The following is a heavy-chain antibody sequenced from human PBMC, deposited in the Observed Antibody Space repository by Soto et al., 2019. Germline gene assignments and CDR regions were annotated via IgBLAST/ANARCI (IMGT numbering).Heavy chain of an antibody. J-gene: IGHJ6*02. D-gene: IGHD2-2*01. CDR2: IVGSGGSA. CDR1: GFTFSTYA. V-gene: IGHV3-23*01. Sequence: PGGSLRLSCAASGFTFSTYAMSWVRQAPGKGLEWVSGIVGSGGSAYYADSVKGRFTISRDNSKNTLYLQMKSLRAEDTAVYFCAKCGSPAIGDYYYYGMDVWGQGTTVTVS. CDR3: AKCGSPAIGDYYYYGMDV.